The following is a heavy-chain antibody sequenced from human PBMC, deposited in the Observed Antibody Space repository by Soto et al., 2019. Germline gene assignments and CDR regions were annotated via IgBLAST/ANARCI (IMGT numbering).Heavy chain of an antibody. Sequence: SVKVSCKASGFTFTSSAVQWVRQARGQRLEWLGWIVVGSGNTNYAQKFQERVTITRDMSTSTAHMELSSLRSEDTAVYYWAALSLGMATTLFEYCGQGTMVTVSS. CDR2: IVVGSGNT. CDR1: GFTFTSSA. CDR3: AALSLGMATTLFEY. D-gene: IGHD1-26*01. V-gene: IGHV1-58*01. J-gene: IGHJ4*02.